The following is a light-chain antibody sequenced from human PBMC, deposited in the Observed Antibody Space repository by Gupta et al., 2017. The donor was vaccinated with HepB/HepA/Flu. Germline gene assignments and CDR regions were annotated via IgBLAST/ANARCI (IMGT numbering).Light chain of an antibody. CDR2: WAS. J-gene: IGKJ4*01. CDR1: QSVLFSSNNKNY. V-gene: IGKV4-1*01. Sequence: DIVMPQSPDSLAVSLRERATVNCKSSQSVLFSSNNKNYFAWYQQKAGQPPKLLIYWASARESGVPDRFSGSGSGTDFTLTISSRQAEDVAVYYCQQYLRAPPTFGGGTRVEIK. CDR3: QQYLRAPPT.